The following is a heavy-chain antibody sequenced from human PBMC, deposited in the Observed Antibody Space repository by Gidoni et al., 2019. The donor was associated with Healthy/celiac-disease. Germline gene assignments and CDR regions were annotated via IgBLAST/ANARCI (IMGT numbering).Heavy chain of an antibody. CDR2: ISGSGGST. Sequence: EVQLLESGGGLVQPGGSLRLSCAASGFTFSSYAMSWVRQAPGKGLEWVSAISGSGGSTYYADSVKGRFTISRDNSKNTLYLQMNSLRAEDTAVYYSAKDDITMVRGVITTYWYFDLWGRGTLVTVSS. V-gene: IGHV3-23*01. CDR3: AKDDITMVRGVITTYWYFDL. D-gene: IGHD3-10*01. J-gene: IGHJ2*01. CDR1: GFTFSSYA.